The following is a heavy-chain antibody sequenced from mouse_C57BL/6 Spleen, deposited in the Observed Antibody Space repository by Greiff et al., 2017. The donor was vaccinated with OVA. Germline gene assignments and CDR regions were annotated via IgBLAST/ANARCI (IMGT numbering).Heavy chain of an antibody. CDR1: GYAFSSSW. J-gene: IGHJ1*03. CDR2: IYPGDGDT. V-gene: IGHV1-82*01. CDR3: ARRTLDV. Sequence: VQLQQSGPELVKPGASVKISCKASGYAFSSSWMNWVKQRPGKGLEWIGRIYPGDGDTNYNGKFKGKATLTADKSSSTAYMQLSSLTSEDSAVYFCARRTLDVWGTGTTVTVSS.